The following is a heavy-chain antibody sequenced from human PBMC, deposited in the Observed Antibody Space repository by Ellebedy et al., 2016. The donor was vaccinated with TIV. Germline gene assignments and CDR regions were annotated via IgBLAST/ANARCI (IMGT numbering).Heavy chain of an antibody. Sequence: FTFSRDNAKNSLYLQMNSLRAEDTAVYYCATLDSSYYYYYGMDVWGQGTTVTVSS. CDR3: ATLDSSYYYYYGMDV. V-gene: IGHV3-11*06. J-gene: IGHJ6*02. D-gene: IGHD5-18*01.